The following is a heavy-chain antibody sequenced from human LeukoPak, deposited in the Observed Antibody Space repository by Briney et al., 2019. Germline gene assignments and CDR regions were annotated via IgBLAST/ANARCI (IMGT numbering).Heavy chain of an antibody. CDR1: GYTFTSYG. CDR3: ARGSSYGSNYYYGMDV. J-gene: IGHJ6*02. Sequence: ASVKVSCKASGYTFTSYGISWVRQAPGQGLEWMGWISAYNGNTNYAQKLQGRVTMTTDTSTSTAYMELRSLRSDDTAVYYCARGSSYGSNYYYGMDVWGQGTTVTASS. CDR2: ISAYNGNT. D-gene: IGHD5-18*01. V-gene: IGHV1-18*01.